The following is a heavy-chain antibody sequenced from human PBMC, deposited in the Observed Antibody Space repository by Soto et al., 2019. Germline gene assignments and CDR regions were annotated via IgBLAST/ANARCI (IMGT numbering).Heavy chain of an antibody. CDR1: GGTFSTYS. J-gene: IGHJ3*02. V-gene: IGHV1-69*02. CDR3: TIGSWSGEVFDI. CDR2: IIPMLGVR. D-gene: IGHD2-21*01. Sequence: QVQLVQSGAEVKKPGSSVKVSCKDSGGTFSTYSMFWVRQAPGQGLEWMGRIIPMLGVRNYAQRFQDRVTIIADKATATVHMELSSLRSEDTALYYCTIGSWSGEVFDIWGPGTMVTVSS.